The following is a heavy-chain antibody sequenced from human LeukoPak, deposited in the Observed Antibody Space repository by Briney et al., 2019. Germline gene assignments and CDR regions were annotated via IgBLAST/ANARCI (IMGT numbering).Heavy chain of an antibody. CDR1: GGSISSYY. Sequence: SETLSVTCTVSGGSISSYYWSWIRQPPGKGLEWIGYIYYSGSTNYNPSLKSRVTISVDTSKNQFSLKLSSVTAADTAVYYCARLGQSYDFWSGPTSSNWFDPWGQGTLVTVSS. CDR2: IYYSGST. D-gene: IGHD3-3*01. CDR3: ARLGQSYDFWSGPTSSNWFDP. V-gene: IGHV4-59*08. J-gene: IGHJ5*02.